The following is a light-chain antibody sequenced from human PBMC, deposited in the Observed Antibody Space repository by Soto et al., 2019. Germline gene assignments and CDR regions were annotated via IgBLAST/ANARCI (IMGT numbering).Light chain of an antibody. J-gene: IGKJ1*01. CDR3: QQRSNWPWT. CDR2: GGS. V-gene: IGKV3D-20*02. Sequence: EIVLTQSPGTLSLSPGERATLSCRASQSVSSSYLAWYQQKPGQAPRLLIYGGSNRATGIPARFSGSGSGTDFTLTISSLEPEDFAVYYCQQRSNWPWTFGQGTKVDIK. CDR1: QSVSSSY.